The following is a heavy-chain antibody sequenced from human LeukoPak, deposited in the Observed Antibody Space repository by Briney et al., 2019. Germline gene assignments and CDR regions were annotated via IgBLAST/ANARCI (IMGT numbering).Heavy chain of an antibody. CDR2: INHSGST. Sequence: SETLSLTCAVYGGSFSGYYWSWIRQPPGKGLEWIGEINHSGSTNYNPSLKSRVTISVDTSKNQFSLKLSSVTAADTAVYYCARGKRGLIAAAERYNWFDPWGQGTLVTVSS. V-gene: IGHV4-34*01. CDR1: GGSFSGYY. D-gene: IGHD6-13*01. CDR3: ARGKRGLIAAAERYNWFDP. J-gene: IGHJ5*02.